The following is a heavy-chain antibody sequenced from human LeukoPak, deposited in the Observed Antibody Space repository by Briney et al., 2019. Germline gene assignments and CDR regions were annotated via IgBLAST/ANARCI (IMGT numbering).Heavy chain of an antibody. V-gene: IGHV4-59*01. CDR1: GGSISSYY. D-gene: IGHD2-2*01. J-gene: IGHJ4*02. CDR3: ARAGYCSSTSCYFDY. Sequence: TSETLSHTCTVSGGSISSYYWSWIRQPPGKGLEWIGYIYYSGSTNYNPSLKSRVTISVDTSKNQFSLKLSSVTAADTAVYYCARAGYCSSTSCYFDYWGQGTLVTVSS. CDR2: IYYSGST.